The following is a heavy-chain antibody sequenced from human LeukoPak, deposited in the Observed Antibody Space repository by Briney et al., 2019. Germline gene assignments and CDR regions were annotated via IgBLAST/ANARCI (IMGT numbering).Heavy chain of an antibody. CDR2: ISYDGSNK. D-gene: IGHD3-22*01. J-gene: IGHJ4*02. CDR3: ARGYDSSGYYYAYYFDY. CDR1: GFTFSSYA. V-gene: IGHV3-30-3*01. Sequence: GGSLRLSCAASGFTFSSYAMHWVRQAPGKGLEWAAVISYDGSNKYYADSVKGRFTISRDNSKNTLYLQMNSLRAEDTAVYYCARGYDSSGYYYAYYFDYWGQGTLVTVSS.